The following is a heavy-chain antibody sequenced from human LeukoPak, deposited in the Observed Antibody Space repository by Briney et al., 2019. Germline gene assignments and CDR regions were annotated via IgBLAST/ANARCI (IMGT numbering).Heavy chain of an antibody. D-gene: IGHD3-22*01. CDR1: GGSFSGYY. CDR3: ARGKYDTTGYYRQFDY. J-gene: IGHJ4*02. CDR2: INHSGST. Sequence: SETLSLACAVYGGSFSGYYWSWIRQPPGKGLEWIGEINHSGSTNYNPSLESRLSMSVETSKNQVSLNLRSVTGADTAVYYCARGKYDTTGYYRQFDYWGQGTLVTVSS. V-gene: IGHV4-34*01.